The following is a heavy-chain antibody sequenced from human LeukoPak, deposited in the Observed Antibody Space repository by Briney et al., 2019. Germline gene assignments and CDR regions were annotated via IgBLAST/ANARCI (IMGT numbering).Heavy chain of an antibody. CDR3: ARNYGSGIYSGMDV. V-gene: IGHV3-21*01. D-gene: IGHD3-10*01. Sequence: GGSLRLSCAASGFTFGSFTMNWVRQAPGQGLEWVSSLRSTTYIYYADSVKGRFTISSDNAENSLYPQMNSLRVEDTGVYYCARNYGSGIYSGMDVWGQGTTVTVSS. CDR1: GFTFGSFT. CDR2: LRSTTYI. J-gene: IGHJ6*02.